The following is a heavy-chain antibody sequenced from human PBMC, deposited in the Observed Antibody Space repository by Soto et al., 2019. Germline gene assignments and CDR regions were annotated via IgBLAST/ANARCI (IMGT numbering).Heavy chain of an antibody. D-gene: IGHD3-16*01. CDR1: GFTFSSYA. J-gene: IGHJ4*02. CDR3: ATKGITFGGVRLGGGLDLFDY. V-gene: IGHV3-23*01. Sequence: EVQLLESGGGLVQPGGSLRLSCAASGFTFSSYAMSWVRQAPGKGLEWVSAISGSGGSTYYADSVKGRFTISRDNSKNTLYLQMNSLRAEDTAVYYCATKGITFGGVRLGGGLDLFDYWGQGTLVTVSS. CDR2: ISGSGGST.